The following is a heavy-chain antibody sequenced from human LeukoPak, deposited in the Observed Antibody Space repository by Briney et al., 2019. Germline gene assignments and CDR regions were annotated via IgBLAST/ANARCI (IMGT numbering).Heavy chain of an antibody. CDR1: GGSISSYY. J-gene: IGHJ4*02. V-gene: IGHV4-59*01. CDR2: IYYSGST. CDR3: ARGANGSGSYYIDY. D-gene: IGHD3-10*01. Sequence: SETLSLTCTVSGGSISSYYWSWIRQPPGKGLERIGYIYYSGSTNYNPSLKSRVTISVDTSKNQFSLKLSSVTAADTAVYYCARGANGSGSYYIDYWGQGTLVTVSS.